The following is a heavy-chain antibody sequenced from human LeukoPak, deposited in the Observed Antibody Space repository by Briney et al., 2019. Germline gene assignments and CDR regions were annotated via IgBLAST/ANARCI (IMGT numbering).Heavy chain of an antibody. CDR2: ISSSSTI. CDR1: GFTFSSYS. CDR3: ARGPGGYFSWFDP. D-gene: IGHD3-10*01. Sequence: GGSLRLSCAAPGFTFSSYSMNWVRQAPGKGLEWVSYISSSSTIYYADSVKGRFTISRDNAKNSLYLQTNSLRAEDTAVYYCARGPGGYFSWFDPWGQGTLVTVSS. V-gene: IGHV3-48*01. J-gene: IGHJ5*02.